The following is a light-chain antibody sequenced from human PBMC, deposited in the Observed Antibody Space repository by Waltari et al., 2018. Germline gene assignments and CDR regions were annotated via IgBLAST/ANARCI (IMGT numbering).Light chain of an antibody. CDR1: QSISSY. CDR3: QQSYSTPRT. Sequence: DIQITQSPSSLPASVGDRVTIPRRPSQSISSYLNRYQQKPGKAPKLLISAASTLQSGVPSRFSGSGSGTDFSLTITSLQPEDVAAYYCQQSYSTPRTFGEGTKVEIK. CDR2: AAS. J-gene: IGKJ4*02. V-gene: IGKV1-39*01.